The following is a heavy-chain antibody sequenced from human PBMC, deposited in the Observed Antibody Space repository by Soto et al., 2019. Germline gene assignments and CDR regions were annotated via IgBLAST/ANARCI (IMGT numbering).Heavy chain of an antibody. V-gene: IGHV4-31*03. Sequence: QVQLQESGPGLVQPSQTLSLTCTVSGVSISSGNSHWNWIRQHPGRGLEWIGSIYSSGNTYYSPALMSRLLISTDTSKNRLSLTLTSVTAADTAVYYCARVYSTSTNYYFPGWFDPWGRGTLVTVSS. CDR1: GVSISSGNSH. CDR2: IYSSGNT. CDR3: ARVYSTSTNYYFPGWFDP. D-gene: IGHD2-2*01. J-gene: IGHJ5*02.